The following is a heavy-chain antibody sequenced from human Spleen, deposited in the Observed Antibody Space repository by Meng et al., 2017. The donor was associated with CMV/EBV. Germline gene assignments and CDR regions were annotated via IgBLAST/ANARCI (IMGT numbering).Heavy chain of an antibody. Sequence: SVKVSCKASGGTFSSYGISWVRQAPGQGLEWMGGIIPPVSKTQYPQRFQGRVTITADKSTSTAYMELSSLRSEDTAVYYCARDGPRVYYYYGMDVWGQGTTVTVSS. V-gene: IGHV1-69*10. CDR1: GGTFSSYG. CDR3: ARDGPRVYYYYGMDV. CDR2: IIPPVSKT. D-gene: IGHD3/OR15-3a*01. J-gene: IGHJ6*02.